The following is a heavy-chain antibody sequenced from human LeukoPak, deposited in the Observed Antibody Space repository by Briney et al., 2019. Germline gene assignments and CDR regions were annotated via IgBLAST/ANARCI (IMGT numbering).Heavy chain of an antibody. CDR1: GNTFTAYY. V-gene: IGHV1-2*02. D-gene: IGHD3-22*01. Sequence: GASVKVSCKASGNTFTAYYIHWIRQAPGQGLEWVGWINPNSGATNYAQKFQGRVTMTRDMSINTAYMELSRLRSDETAVYYCAREGESSADAFDIWGQGTKVTVSS. CDR2: INPNSGAT. J-gene: IGHJ3*02. CDR3: AREGESSADAFDI.